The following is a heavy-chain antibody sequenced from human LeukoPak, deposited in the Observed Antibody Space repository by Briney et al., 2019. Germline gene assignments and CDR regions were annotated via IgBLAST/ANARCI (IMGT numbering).Heavy chain of an antibody. Sequence: GGSLRLSCAASGFTFSDYNMNWVRQAPGKGLEWVSVISSSSTYIYYADSVKGRFTISRDNAKSSLYLQMNSLRAEDTAVYYCARAGYSMDTEYFQHWGQGTLVTVSS. V-gene: IGHV3-21*01. CDR2: ISSSSTYI. CDR1: GFTFSDYN. CDR3: ARAGYSMDTEYFQH. J-gene: IGHJ1*01. D-gene: IGHD5-18*01.